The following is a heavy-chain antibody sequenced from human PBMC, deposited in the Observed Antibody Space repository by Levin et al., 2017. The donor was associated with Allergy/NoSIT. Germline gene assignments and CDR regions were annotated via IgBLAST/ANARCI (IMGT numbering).Heavy chain of an antibody. CDR2: ISSSSSTI. CDR1: GLTFSIYS. Sequence: QAGGSLRLSCAASGLTFSIYSMNWVRQAPGKGLEWVSYISSSSSTIYYTESVKGRFTISRDNAKNSLYLQMNSLRDEDTAVYYCARSQGLVDYYDDSGRYYHTQWLDLWGQGTLVSVSA. V-gene: IGHV3-48*02. D-gene: IGHD1-26*01. J-gene: IGHJ4*02. CDR3: ARSQGLVDYYDDSGRYYHTQWLDL.